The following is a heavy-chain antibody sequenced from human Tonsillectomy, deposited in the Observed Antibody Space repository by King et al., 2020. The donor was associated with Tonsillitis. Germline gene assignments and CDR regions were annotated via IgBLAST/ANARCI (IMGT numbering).Heavy chain of an antibody. CDR2: IGTAGDT. D-gene: IGHD6-13*01. J-gene: IGHJ2*01. CDR3: ARDSLAAAGTYFDL. Sequence: VQLVESGGGLVQPGGSLRLSCAASGFTFSSYDMHWVRQATGKGLEWVSAIGTAGDTYYPGSVKGRFTISRENAKNSLYLQMNSLRAGDTAVYYCARDSLAAAGTYFDLWGRGTLVTVSS. CDR1: GFTFSSYD. V-gene: IGHV3-13*01.